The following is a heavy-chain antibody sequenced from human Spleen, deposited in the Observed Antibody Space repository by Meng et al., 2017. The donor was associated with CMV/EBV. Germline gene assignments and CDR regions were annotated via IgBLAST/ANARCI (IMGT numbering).Heavy chain of an antibody. D-gene: IGHD6-13*01. J-gene: IGHJ4*02. Sequence: ASVKVSCKASGYTFSGYYIHWVRQAPGQGLEWMGWINQNSGATNYAQRFQGRVTMTWDTSTSTAHMELSRLNSDDTAVYYCARGITAGVDYWGQGTLVTVSS. V-gene: IGHV1-2*02. CDR3: ARGITAGVDY. CDR2: INQNSGAT. CDR1: GYTFSGYY.